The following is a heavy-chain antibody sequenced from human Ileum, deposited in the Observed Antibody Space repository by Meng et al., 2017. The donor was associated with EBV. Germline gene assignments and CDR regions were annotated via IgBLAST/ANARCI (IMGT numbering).Heavy chain of an antibody. Sequence: QAQRQESGPGLLKPSSTPYLTCAVSGASIGSTNWGSWVRQPPGKGLEWIGDIYHSGSTNYNPSLKSRVTISIDASKNQFSLKVTSVTAADTAMDYCANRRPASGPLGDYWGQGTLVTVSS. D-gene: IGHD2-2*01. J-gene: IGHJ4*02. CDR3: ANRRPASGPLGDY. CDR1: GASIGSTNW. CDR2: IYHSGST. V-gene: IGHV4-4*02.